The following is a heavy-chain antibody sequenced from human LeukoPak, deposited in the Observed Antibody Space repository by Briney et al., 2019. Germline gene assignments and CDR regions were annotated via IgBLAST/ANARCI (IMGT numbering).Heavy chain of an antibody. CDR2: MNPNSGNT. V-gene: IGHV1-8*01. Sequence: ASVKVSCKASGYTFTSYDINWVRQATGQGLEWMGWMNPNSGNTGYAQKFQGRVTVTRNTSISTAYMELSSLRSEDTAVYYCARDRTNWGSPYYYYGMDVWGQGTTVTVSS. J-gene: IGHJ6*02. CDR1: GYTFTSYD. CDR3: ARDRTNWGSPYYYYGMDV. D-gene: IGHD7-27*01.